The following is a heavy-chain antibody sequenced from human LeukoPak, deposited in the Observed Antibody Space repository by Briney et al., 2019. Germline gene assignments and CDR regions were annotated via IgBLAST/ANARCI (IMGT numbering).Heavy chain of an antibody. CDR3: ARRGSQTRKQYYFDY. V-gene: IGHV3-21*01. CDR1: GFTFSSYS. D-gene: IGHD1-26*01. J-gene: IGHJ4*02. CDR2: ISSSSSYI. Sequence: GGSLRLSCAASGFTFSSYSMNWVRQAPGKGLEWVSSISSSSSYIYYADSVKGRFTISRDNAKNSLYLQMNSPRAEDTAVYYCARRGSQTRKQYYFDYWGQGTLVTVSS.